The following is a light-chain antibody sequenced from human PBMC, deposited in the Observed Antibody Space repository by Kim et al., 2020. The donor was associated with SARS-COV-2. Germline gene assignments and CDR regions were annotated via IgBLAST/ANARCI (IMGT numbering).Light chain of an antibody. V-gene: IGLV10-54*04. CDR3: SSWDSSINAWV. CDR2: TTN. Sequence: QTAILACSDKRDNVGNNGAAWLQQHLGHPPRLLSYTTNNRPSGISERFSASRSGDTASLTISGLQPEDEADYYCSSWDSSINAWVFGGGTQLTVL. CDR1: RDNVGNNG. J-gene: IGLJ2*01.